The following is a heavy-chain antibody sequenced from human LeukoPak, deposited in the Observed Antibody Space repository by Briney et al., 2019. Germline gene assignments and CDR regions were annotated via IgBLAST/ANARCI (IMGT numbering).Heavy chain of an antibody. CDR2: ISSSSSYI. V-gene: IGHV3-21*01. Sequence: PGGSLRLSCAASGFTFSSYSMNWVRQAPGKGLEWVSSISSSSSYIYYADSVKGRFTISRDNSKNTLYLQMNSLRAEDTAVYYCARDGEVRGVIADYWGQGTLVTVSS. D-gene: IGHD3-10*01. CDR1: GFTFSSYS. J-gene: IGHJ4*02. CDR3: ARDGEVRGVIADY.